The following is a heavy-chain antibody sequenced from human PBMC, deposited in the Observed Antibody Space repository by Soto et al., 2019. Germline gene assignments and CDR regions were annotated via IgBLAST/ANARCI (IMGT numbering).Heavy chain of an antibody. Sequence: PSETLSLTCAVYGGSFSGYYWSWIRQHPGKGLEWIGYIYYSGSTYYNPSLKSRVTISVDTSKNQFSLKLSSVTAADTAVYYCARDSRPYYFDYWGQGTLVTVSS. J-gene: IGHJ4*02. V-gene: IGHV4-31*11. CDR1: GGSFSGYY. CDR3: ARDSRPYYFDY. CDR2: IYYSGST.